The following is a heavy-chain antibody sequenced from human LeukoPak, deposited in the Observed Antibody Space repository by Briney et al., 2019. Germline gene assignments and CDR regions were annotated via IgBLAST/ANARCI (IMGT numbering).Heavy chain of an antibody. CDR3: AKDRLGYSYGIGFDY. D-gene: IGHD5-18*01. CDR2: ISGSGGST. Sequence: PGGSLRLSCAASGFTFSSYAMSWVRQAPGKGLEWVSAISGSGGSTYYADSVKGWFTISRDNSKNTLYLQMNSLRAEDTAVYYCAKDRLGYSYGIGFDYWGQGTLVTVSS. CDR1: GFTFSSYA. J-gene: IGHJ4*02. V-gene: IGHV3-23*01.